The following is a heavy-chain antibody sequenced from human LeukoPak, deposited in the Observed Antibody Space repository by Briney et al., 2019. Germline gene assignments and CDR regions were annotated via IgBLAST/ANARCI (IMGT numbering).Heavy chain of an antibody. D-gene: IGHD7-27*01. CDR3: AKDANWGSGNWFDP. CDR1: GFTFSDYA. Sequence: GGSLRLSCAASGFTFSDYAMSWVRQAPGKGLEWLSVISGGSSGSTYYADSVKGRFTISRDNSKNTLYLQMNSLRAEDTAVYYCAKDANWGSGNWFDPWGQGTLVTVSS. V-gene: IGHV3-23*01. J-gene: IGHJ5*02. CDR2: ISGGSSGST.